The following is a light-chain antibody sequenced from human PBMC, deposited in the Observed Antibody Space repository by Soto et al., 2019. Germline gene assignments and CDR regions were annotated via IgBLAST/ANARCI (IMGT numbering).Light chain of an antibody. CDR3: QQYDGYSYT. CDR2: GAS. Sequence: DIQMTQTPSTLSASVGDRVTITCRASQSISNWLAWYQQKPGKAPKLLISGASSLESGVPSRFSGSGSGTEFTLTISSLQPDDFATYYCQQYDGYSYTFGQWTKVDIK. CDR1: QSISNW. V-gene: IGKV1-5*01. J-gene: IGKJ2*01.